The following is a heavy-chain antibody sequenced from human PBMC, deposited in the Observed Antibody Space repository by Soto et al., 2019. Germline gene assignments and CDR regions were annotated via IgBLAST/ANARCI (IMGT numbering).Heavy chain of an antibody. CDR2: IWQDGNNK. J-gene: IGHJ6*02. V-gene: IGHV3-33*01. D-gene: IGHD1-26*01. CDR3: ASALVGASDSYGLDV. Sequence: QVQLVESGGGVVQPGRSLRLSCAASGFTFSNYGMHWVRQAPGKGLEWVAIIWQDGNNKYYADSVRGRFIITRHNSKNGLYLQMNSLRAEDTAVYYCASALVGASDSYGLDVWGQGTPVTVSS. CDR1: GFTFSNYG.